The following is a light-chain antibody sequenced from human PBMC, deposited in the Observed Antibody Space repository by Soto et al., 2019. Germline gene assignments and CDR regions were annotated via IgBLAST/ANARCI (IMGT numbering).Light chain of an antibody. V-gene: IGLV2-18*01. CDR2: EVS. J-gene: IGLJ1*01. CDR3: SLDASENAYV. Sequence: QSVLTQPPSVSGSPGQSVTISCTGTSTDFVSYNRVSWYQQPPGTAPKLMIYEVSKRPSGVPDRFSGSKSGNTASLTISGLQAADEADYYCSLDASENAYVFGTGTKVTVL. CDR1: STDFVSYNR.